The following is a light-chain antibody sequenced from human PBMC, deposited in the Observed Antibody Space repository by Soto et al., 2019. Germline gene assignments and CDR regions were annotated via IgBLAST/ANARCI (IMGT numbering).Light chain of an antibody. J-gene: IGLJ1*01. CDR3: SSYAGSNYV. V-gene: IGLV2-8*01. Sequence: QPVLTQAPSASGSPGQSLPISCTGTSSDVGGYIYVSWYQQHPGKVPKLMIYEVNKRPSGVPDRFSGSRSGNTASLTVSGLQTEDEADYYCSSYAGSNYVFGTGTKVTVL. CDR2: EVN. CDR1: SSDVGGYIY.